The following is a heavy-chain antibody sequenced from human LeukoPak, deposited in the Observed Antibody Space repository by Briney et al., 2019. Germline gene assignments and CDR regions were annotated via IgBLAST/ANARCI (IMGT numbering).Heavy chain of an antibody. Sequence: PGGSLRLSCAASGFTFSSYSMNWVRQAPGKGLEWVSSISSSSSYIYYADSVKGRFTISRVNAKNSLYLQMNSLRAEDTAVYYCARESVPAAIRGWFDPWGQGTLVTVSS. J-gene: IGHJ5*02. D-gene: IGHD2-2*02. CDR3: ARESVPAAIRGWFDP. CDR2: ISSSSSYI. V-gene: IGHV3-21*01. CDR1: GFTFSSYS.